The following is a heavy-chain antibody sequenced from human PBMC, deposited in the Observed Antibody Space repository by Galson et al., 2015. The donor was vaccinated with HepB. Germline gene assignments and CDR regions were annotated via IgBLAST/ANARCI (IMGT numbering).Heavy chain of an antibody. V-gene: IGHV4-59*01. D-gene: IGHD3-10*01. CDR3: ASAGHYYGSGSYFNWFDP. Sequence: LSLTCTVSGGSISSYYWSWIRQPPGKGLEWIGYIYYSGSTNYNPSLKSRVTISVDTSKNQFSLKLSSVTAADTAVYYCASAGHYYGSGSYFNWFDPWGQGTLVTVSS. CDR2: IYYSGST. CDR1: GGSISSYY. J-gene: IGHJ5*02.